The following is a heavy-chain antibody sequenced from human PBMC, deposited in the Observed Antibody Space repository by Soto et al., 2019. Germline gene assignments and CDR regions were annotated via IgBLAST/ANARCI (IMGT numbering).Heavy chain of an antibody. CDR3: ARTLRGRKSAIFGVVKYYYYYGMDV. CDR2: INHSGST. D-gene: IGHD3-3*01. CDR1: GGSFSGYY. V-gene: IGHV4-34*01. J-gene: IGHJ6*02. Sequence: SETLSLTCAVYGGSFSGYYWSWIRQPPGKGLEWIGEINHSGSTNYNPSLKSRVTISVDTSKNQFSLKLSSVTAADTAVYYCARTLRGRKSAIFGVVKYYYYYGMDVWGQGTTVTV.